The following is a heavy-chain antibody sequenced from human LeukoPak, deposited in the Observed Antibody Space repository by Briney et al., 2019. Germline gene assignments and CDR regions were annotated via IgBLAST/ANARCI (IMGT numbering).Heavy chain of an antibody. CDR1: GFTFASYA. V-gene: IGHV3-23*01. D-gene: IGHD1-26*01. Sequence: GGSLRLSCAASGFTFASYAMSWVRQAPGKGLEWVSTISGSGSSTYFADSVKGRFTISRDNAKNTLYLQMNSLSGEDTAVYYCARGIVGVSVAFDIWGLGTMVTVSS. CDR3: ARGIVGVSVAFDI. J-gene: IGHJ3*02. CDR2: ISGSGSST.